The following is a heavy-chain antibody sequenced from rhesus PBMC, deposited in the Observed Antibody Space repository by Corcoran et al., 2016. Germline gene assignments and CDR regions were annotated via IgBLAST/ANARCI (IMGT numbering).Heavy chain of an antibody. J-gene: IGHJ6*01. CDR2: IDSRGST. D-gene: IGHD2-27*01. CDR1: GGSISGYW. Sequence: QLQLQESGPGLVKPSETLSPTCAVSGGSISGYWWSWIRQPSGKGLEWIGRIDSRGSTDYNPSLKSRVTISRDTSKNQVSLKLSSVTAADTAVYYCARDTVVVCTAMGDYYGLDSWGQGVVVTVSS. CDR3: ARDTVVVCTAMGDYYGLDS. V-gene: IGHV4-160*01.